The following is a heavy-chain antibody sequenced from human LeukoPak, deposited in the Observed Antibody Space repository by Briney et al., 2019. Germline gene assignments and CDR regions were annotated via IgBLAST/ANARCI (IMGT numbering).Heavy chain of an antibody. D-gene: IGHD1-20*01. V-gene: IGHV4-4*02. CDR1: GGSISSSNW. CDR2: IYHSGST. J-gene: IGHJ5*02. Sequence: SSETLSLTCAVSGGSISSSNWWSWVRQPPGKGLEWIGEIYHSGSTNYNPSLKSRVTISVDTSKNQFSLKLSSVTAADTAVYYCARGSNWNFGLWGQGTLVTVSS. CDR3: ARGSNWNFGL.